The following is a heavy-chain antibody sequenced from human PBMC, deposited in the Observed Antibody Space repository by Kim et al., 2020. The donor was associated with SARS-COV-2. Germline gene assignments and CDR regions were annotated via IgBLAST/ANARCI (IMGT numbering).Heavy chain of an antibody. CDR2: ISSNTIYT. V-gene: IGHV3-11*05. D-gene: IGHD5-12*01. J-gene: IGHJ4*02. Sequence: GGSLRLSCAASGFTFSDFYMSWIRQAPGKGLEWFSYISSNTIYTNYADSVKGRFTISRDNARNSLSLQMNSLRAEDTAVYYCARGTPINTVIDYWGQGTLVTVSS. CDR3: ARGTPINTVIDY. CDR1: GFTFSDFY.